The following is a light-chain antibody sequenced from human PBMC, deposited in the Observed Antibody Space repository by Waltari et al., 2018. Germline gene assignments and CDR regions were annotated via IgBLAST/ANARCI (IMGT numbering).Light chain of an antibody. CDR1: SSDLGAYNY. V-gene: IGLV2-8*01. CDR2: EVS. Sequence: QSALTQPPSASGSPGQSVTISCTGTSSDLGAYNYVSWYQQHPGKAPTLMIYEVSKRPSGVPDLFSGSKSGNTASLTVSGLQAEDEADYYCSSYAGSNNFDVFGTGTKVTVL. CDR3: SSYAGSNNFDV. J-gene: IGLJ1*01.